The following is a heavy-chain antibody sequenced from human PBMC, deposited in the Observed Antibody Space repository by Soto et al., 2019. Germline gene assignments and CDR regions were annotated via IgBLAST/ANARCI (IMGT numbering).Heavy chain of an antibody. CDR2: MNPNSGNT. J-gene: IGHJ6*02. CDR1: GYTFTSYD. CDR3: ARGADYDFWSGRNYGMDV. D-gene: IGHD3-3*01. Sequence: QVQLVQSGAEVKKPGASVKVSCKASGYTFTSYDINWVRQATGQVLEWMGWMNPNSGNTGYAQKFQGRVTMTRNTSISTAYMELRRLRSEDTAVYYCARGADYDFWSGRNYGMDVWGQGTTVTVSS. V-gene: IGHV1-8*01.